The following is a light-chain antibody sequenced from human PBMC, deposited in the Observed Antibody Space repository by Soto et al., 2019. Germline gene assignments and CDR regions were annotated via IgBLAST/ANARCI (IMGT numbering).Light chain of an antibody. CDR1: SGHSSYI. Sequence: QLVLTQSSSASASLGSSVKLTCILSSGHSSYIIAWHQQQPGKAPRYLMKLERSGSYNKGSGVPDRFSGSSSGADRYLTISNLQFEDEADYYCETWDTNSRVFGGGTKLTVL. V-gene: IGLV4-60*02. CDR2: LERSGSY. CDR3: ETWDTNSRV. J-gene: IGLJ3*02.